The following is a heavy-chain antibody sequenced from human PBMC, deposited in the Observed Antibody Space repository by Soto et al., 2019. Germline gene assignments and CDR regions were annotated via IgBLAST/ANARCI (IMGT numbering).Heavy chain of an antibody. CDR2: IYYSGST. J-gene: IGHJ4*02. D-gene: IGHD3-10*01. CDR1: GGSISSYY. CDR3: ARVKGGYYGSGSYYTYFDY. Sequence: QVQLQESGPGLVKPSETLSLTCTVSGGSISSYYWSWIRQPPGKGLEWIGYIYYSGSTNYNPSLKSRVTISVDTSKNQFSLKLSSVTAADTAMYYCARVKGGYYGSGSYYTYFDYWGQGTLVTVSS. V-gene: IGHV4-59*01.